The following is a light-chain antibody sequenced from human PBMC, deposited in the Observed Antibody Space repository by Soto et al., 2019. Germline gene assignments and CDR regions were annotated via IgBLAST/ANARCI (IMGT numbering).Light chain of an antibody. CDR3: QQYYTYSRT. CDR1: QSINSR. V-gene: IGKV1-5*01. Sequence: DIQMTQSPSTLCAAVGERVTITCRASQSINSRLAWYQQRPGKAPDLLIYDASTLQSGVPSRFSGSGSGTEFTLTISSLQPDDFATYSCQQYYTYSRTFGQGTKVDIK. J-gene: IGKJ1*01. CDR2: DAS.